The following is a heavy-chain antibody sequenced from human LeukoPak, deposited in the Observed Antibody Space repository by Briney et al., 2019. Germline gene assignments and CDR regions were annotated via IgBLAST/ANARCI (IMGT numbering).Heavy chain of an antibody. J-gene: IGHJ6*02. CDR1: GGSISSYY. CDR3: AGSSDFWFGMDV. D-gene: IGHD6-19*01. CDR2: IYYSGNT. Sequence: SEALSLTCTVSGGSISSYYWSWIRQPPGKGLEWIGCIYYSGNTNYNPSLKSRLTISVDTSKNQFSLKLSSVTAADTAVYYCAGSSDFWFGMDVWGQGTTVTVSS. V-gene: IGHV4-59*08.